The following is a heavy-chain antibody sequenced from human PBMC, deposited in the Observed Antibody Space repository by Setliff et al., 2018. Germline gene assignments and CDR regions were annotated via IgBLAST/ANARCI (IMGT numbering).Heavy chain of an antibody. CDR1: DGSIRSGDHY. J-gene: IGHJ2*01. Sequence: LSLTCTASDGSIRSGDHYWNWIRQHPGKGLEWLGYIWKSVSAFYNPSLTSRVTMSVDTSRNLLSMELASVTAADTAIYYCARKMRMSGRGHWYFDVWGRGTLVTVSS. V-gene: IGHV4-31*02. CDR2: IWKSVSA. CDR3: ARKMRMSGRGHWYFDV.